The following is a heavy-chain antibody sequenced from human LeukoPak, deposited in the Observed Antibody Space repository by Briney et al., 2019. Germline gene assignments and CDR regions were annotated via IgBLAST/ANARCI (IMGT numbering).Heavy chain of an antibody. CDR1: GFTFDDYA. V-gene: IGHV3-9*01. CDR3: AKDGSLRTYYYDSSGSGGAPLYYFDY. CDR2: ISWNSGSI. Sequence: GRSLRLSCAASGFTFDDYAMHWVRQAPGKGLEWVSGISWNSGSIGYADSVKGRFTISRDNAKNSLYLQMNSLRAEDTALYYCAKDGSLRTYYYDSSGSGGAPLYYFDYWGQGTLVTVSS. J-gene: IGHJ4*02. D-gene: IGHD3-22*01.